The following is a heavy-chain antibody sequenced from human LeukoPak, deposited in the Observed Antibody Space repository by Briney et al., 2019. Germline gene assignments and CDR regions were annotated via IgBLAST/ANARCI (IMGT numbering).Heavy chain of an antibody. J-gene: IGHJ4*02. Sequence: GGSLRLSCAASGFTFSSYGMHWVRQAPGKGLEWVAVMSYDGSNKYYADSVKGRFTISRDNSKNTLYLQMNSLRAEDTAVYYCARGIQLWLLGYWGQGTLVTVSS. D-gene: IGHD5-18*01. CDR2: MSYDGSNK. V-gene: IGHV3-30*19. CDR3: ARGIQLWLLGY. CDR1: GFTFSSYG.